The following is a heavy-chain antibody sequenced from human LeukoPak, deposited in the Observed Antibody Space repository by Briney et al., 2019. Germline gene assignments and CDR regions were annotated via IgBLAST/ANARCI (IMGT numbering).Heavy chain of an antibody. CDR3: ARDSGHDYYFDY. V-gene: IGHV3-74*01. CDR2: ISTDGSST. D-gene: IGHD5-12*01. Sequence: PGGSLRLSCAASGFTFSSYWMHWVRQAPGEGLVWVSRISTDGSSTSYADSVKGRFTISRDNAKNTLYLQMNSLRAEETAVYYSARDSGHDYYFDYWGQGTLVTVSS. J-gene: IGHJ4*02. CDR1: GFTFSSYW.